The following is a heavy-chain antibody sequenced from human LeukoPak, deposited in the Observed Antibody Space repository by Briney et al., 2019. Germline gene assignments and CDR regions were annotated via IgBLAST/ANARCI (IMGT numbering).Heavy chain of an antibody. J-gene: IGHJ4*02. CDR3: ARHWAHSGGGSYYFDY. CDR2: VYYSGST. Sequence: PSETLSLTCSVSVGSISSTTYYWGWIRQPPGKGLEWIGSVYYSGSTSDNPSLKSRVTIFVDTSKNQFSLKLISVTAADTSVYYCARHWAHSGGGSYYFDYWGQGTLVTVSS. D-gene: IGHD1-26*01. V-gene: IGHV4-39*01. CDR1: VGSISSTTYY.